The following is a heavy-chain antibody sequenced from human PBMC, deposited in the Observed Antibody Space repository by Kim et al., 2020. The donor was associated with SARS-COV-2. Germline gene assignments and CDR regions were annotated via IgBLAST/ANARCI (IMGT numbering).Heavy chain of an antibody. J-gene: IGHJ6*02. Sequence: GGSLRLSCTASGFTFGIYGMHWVRQAPGKGLEWVALIWNDESIKNYVESVKGLFTISRDNSKKTLYLQMNSLRVEDTAVYYCAKDLSSGTTRSFYHGMDVWGQGTTVTVSS. CDR1: GFTFGIYG. D-gene: IGHD1-1*01. CDR2: IWNDESIK. CDR3: AKDLSSGTTRSFYHGMDV. V-gene: IGHV3-33*03.